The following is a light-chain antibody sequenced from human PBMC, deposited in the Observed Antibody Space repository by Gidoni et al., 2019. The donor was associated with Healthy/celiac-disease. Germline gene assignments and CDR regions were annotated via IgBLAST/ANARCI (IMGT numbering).Light chain of an antibody. J-gene: IGLJ2*01. CDR1: SGSVSTSYY. CDR2: STK. V-gene: IGLV8-61*01. Sequence: QTVVTQVPSFSVSPGGTVTLTCGLSSGSVSTSYYPSWYQQTPGQAPRTLIYSTKTRSSGVPDRFSGSILGNKAALTITGAQADDESDYYCVLYMGSGIWVFGGGTKLTVL. CDR3: VLYMGSGIWV.